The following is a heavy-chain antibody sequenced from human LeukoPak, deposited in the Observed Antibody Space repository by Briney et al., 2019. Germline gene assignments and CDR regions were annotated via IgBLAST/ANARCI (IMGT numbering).Heavy chain of an antibody. CDR3: ARDPPYYYGSGSATYYMDV. D-gene: IGHD3-10*01. CDR2: IYYSGST. CDR1: GGSISSYY. J-gene: IGHJ6*03. V-gene: IGHV4-59*01. Sequence: SETLSLTCTVSGGSISSYYWSWIRQPPGKGLEWIGYIYYSGSTNYNPSLKSRVTISVDTSKNQFSLKLSSVTAADTAVYYCARDPPYYYGSGSATYYMDVWGKGTTVT.